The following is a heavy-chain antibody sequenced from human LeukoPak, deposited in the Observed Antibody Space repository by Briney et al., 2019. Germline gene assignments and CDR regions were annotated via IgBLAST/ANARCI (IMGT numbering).Heavy chain of an antibody. CDR2: IYYTGST. CDR3: AKIYYYDSSGPFDY. J-gene: IGHJ4*02. CDR1: GGSSTSSSYY. D-gene: IGHD3-22*01. V-gene: IGHV4-39*01. Sequence: SETLSLTCTVSGGSSTSSSYYWGWIRQPPGKGLEWIGSIYYTGSTYYNPSLKSRVTISVDTSKNQFSLKLSSVTAADTAVYYCAKIYYYDSSGPFDYWGQGTLVTVSS.